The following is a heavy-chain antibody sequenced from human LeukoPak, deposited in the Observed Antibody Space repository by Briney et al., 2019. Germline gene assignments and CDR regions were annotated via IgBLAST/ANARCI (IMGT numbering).Heavy chain of an antibody. V-gene: IGHV1-2*02. J-gene: IGHJ4*02. CDR1: GYTFTGYY. CDR3: ARGKRPKLGATNGLLDY. Sequence: ASVKVSCMASGYTFTGYYMHWVRHAPGQGLEWMGWINPNSGGTNYAQKFQGRVTMTRDTSISTAYMELSRLRSDDTAVYHCARGKRPKLGATNGLLDYWGQGTLVTVSS. D-gene: IGHD1-26*01. CDR2: INPNSGGT.